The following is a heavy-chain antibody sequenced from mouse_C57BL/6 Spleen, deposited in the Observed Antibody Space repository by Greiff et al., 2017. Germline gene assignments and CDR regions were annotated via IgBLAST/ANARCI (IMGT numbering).Heavy chain of an antibody. CDR3: ARGGDSWYFDV. D-gene: IGHD2-12*01. V-gene: IGHV1-54*01. J-gene: IGHJ1*03. CDR2: INPGSGGT. CDR1: GYAFTNYL. Sequence: VKLQQSGAELVRPGTSVKASCKASGYAFTNYLIAWVKQRPGQGLEWIGVINPGSGGTNYNEKFKGKATLTADKSSSTAYMQLSSLTSEDSAVYFCARGGDSWYFDVWGTGTTVTVSS.